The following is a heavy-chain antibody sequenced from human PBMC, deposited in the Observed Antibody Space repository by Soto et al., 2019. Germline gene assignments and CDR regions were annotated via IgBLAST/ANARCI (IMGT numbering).Heavy chain of an antibody. V-gene: IGHV4-31*03. CDR1: GGSISSGGYY. CDR3: GSGPNLYYFDF. Sequence: QVQLRESGPGLVKPSQTLSLTCTVSGGSISSGGYYWSWIRQHPEKGLEWIGNIHYSGSTYYNPSLKSRLIISVDTSENPFALNLISVTAGDTAVYFRGSGPNLYYFDFWGQGTVVTVSS. CDR2: IHYSGST. D-gene: IGHD2-8*01. J-gene: IGHJ4*02.